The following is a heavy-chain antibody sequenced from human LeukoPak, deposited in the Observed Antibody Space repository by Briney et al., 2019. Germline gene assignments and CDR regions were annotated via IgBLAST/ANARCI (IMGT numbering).Heavy chain of an antibody. CDR3: VRDFVGPDDL. CDR2: INRDGSRI. D-gene: IGHD1-26*01. V-gene: IGHV3-74*01. J-gene: IGHJ5*02. CDR1: GFTLSKYW. Sequence: GGSLRLSCGDSGFTLSKYWMHWVRQVPGKGLTWVSRINRDGSRIDHAGSVKGRFTISRDNAKNTLYLQMNSLRPEDTAVYYCVRDFVGPDDLWGQGTLVTVSS.